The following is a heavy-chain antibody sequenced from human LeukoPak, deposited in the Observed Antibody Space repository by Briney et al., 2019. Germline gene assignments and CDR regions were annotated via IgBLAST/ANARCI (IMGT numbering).Heavy chain of an antibody. CDR1: GFTFSSYS. CDR3: AKVATPWDFDY. J-gene: IGHJ4*02. Sequence: PGGSLRLSCAASGFTFSSYSMNWVRQAPGKGLEWVSYISSSSSTIYYADSVKGRFTISRDNAKNSLYLQMNSLRAEDTAVYYCAKVATPWDFDYWGQGTLVTVSS. CDR2: ISSSSSTI. V-gene: IGHV3-48*01. D-gene: IGHD1-26*01.